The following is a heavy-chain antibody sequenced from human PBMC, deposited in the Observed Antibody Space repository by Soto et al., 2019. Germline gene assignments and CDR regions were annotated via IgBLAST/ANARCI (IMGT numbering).Heavy chain of an antibody. D-gene: IGHD6-25*01. CDR1: GYTFSNYG. CDR3: ARDRSIAASQFTMDV. CDR2: IDAYNGNT. Sequence: GASVKVSCKASGYTFSNYGIVWVRQAPGQGLEWMGRIDAYNGNTKYGQKFQGRVTMTTDTSTTTASMELRSLSSGDTAVYYCARDRSIAASQFTMDVWGQGTTVTVSS. V-gene: IGHV1-18*01. J-gene: IGHJ6*02.